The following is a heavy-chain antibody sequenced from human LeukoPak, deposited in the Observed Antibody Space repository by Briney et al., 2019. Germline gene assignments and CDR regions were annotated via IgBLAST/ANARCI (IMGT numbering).Heavy chain of an antibody. J-gene: IGHJ3*02. CDR2: ISSSGSTI. CDR1: GFTFSSYA. D-gene: IGHD3-22*01. CDR3: ARDRYYDSSPDAFDI. V-gene: IGHV3-48*04. Sequence: PGGSLRLSCAASGFTFSSYAMSWVRQAPGKGLEWVSYISSSGSTIYYADSVKGRFTISRDNAKNSLYLQMNSLRAEDTAVYYCARDRYYDSSPDAFDIWGQGTMVTVSS.